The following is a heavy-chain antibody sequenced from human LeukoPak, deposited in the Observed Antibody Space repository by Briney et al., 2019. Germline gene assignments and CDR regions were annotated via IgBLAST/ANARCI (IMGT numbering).Heavy chain of an antibody. J-gene: IGHJ4*02. CDR3: ATRGSDFWSGFDY. CDR2: FDPENAEI. D-gene: IGHD3-3*01. V-gene: IGHV1-24*01. Sequence: ASVKVSCKLSGNTLRELPIQWVRQAGGKGLAWMAGFDPENAEIVYAQKFQGRVTMTEDTSTNTAYMELTSLTSDDTALYCCATRGSDFWSGFDYWGQGTQVTVSS. CDR1: GNTLRELP.